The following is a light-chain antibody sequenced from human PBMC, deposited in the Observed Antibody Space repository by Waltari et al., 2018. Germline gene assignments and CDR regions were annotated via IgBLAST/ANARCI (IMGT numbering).Light chain of an antibody. J-gene: IGKJ2*01. V-gene: IGKV2-28*01. Sequence: EIVVTQSPLSLPVTPGEPASISCRSSQSLLYSNGNNYLDWYLQKPGQSQQLLIYGTSNRASGVPDRFSGSGSGTDFTLKISRVETEDVGIYYCMQALQAPYTFGQGTKLEIK. CDR3: MQALQAPYT. CDR1: QSLLYSNGNNY. CDR2: GTS.